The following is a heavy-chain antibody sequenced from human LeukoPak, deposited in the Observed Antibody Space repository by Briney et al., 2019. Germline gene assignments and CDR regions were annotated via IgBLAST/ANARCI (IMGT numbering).Heavy chain of an antibody. CDR1: GFTFSSYE. CDR3: AKDILVGAPGYYFDY. CDR2: ISSSGSTI. V-gene: IGHV3-48*03. D-gene: IGHD1-26*01. J-gene: IGHJ4*02. Sequence: GGSLRLSCAASGFTFSSYEMNWVRQAPGKGLEWVSYISSSGSTIYYADSVKGRFTISRDNAKNSLYLQMNSLRAEDTALYYCAKDILVGAPGYYFDYWGQGTLVTVSS.